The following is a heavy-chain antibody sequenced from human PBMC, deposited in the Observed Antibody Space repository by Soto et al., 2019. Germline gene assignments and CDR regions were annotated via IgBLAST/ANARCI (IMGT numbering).Heavy chain of an antibody. CDR2: IWYDGSNK. V-gene: IGHV3-33*01. CDR3: ARDKEVGATNYYYYYGMDV. Sequence: HPGGSLRLSCAASGFTFSSYGMHWVRQAPGKGLEWVAVIWYDGSNKYYADSVKGRFTISRDNSKNTLYLQMNSLRAEDTAVYYCARDKEVGATNYYYYYGMDVWGQGTTVTVSS. CDR1: GFTFSSYG. J-gene: IGHJ6*02. D-gene: IGHD1-26*01.